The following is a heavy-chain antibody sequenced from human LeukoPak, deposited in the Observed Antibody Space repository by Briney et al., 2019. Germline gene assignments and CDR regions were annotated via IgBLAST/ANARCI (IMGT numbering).Heavy chain of an antibody. V-gene: IGHV1-46*01. CDR1: GYSFTSNY. J-gene: IGHJ4*02. Sequence: ASVKVSCKVSGYSFTSNYIHWVRQAPGQGLEWMGMIYPRDGSTSYAQRFQDRVTVTRDTSTSTVHMELSGLRSVDTAVYYCARDQEGFDYWGQGTLVTVSS. CDR2: IYPRDGST. CDR3: ARDQEGFDY.